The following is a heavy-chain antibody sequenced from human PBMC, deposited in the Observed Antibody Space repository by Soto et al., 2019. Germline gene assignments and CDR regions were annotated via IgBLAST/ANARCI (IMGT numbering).Heavy chain of an antibody. CDR2: ISYDGSNK. J-gene: IGHJ6*02. V-gene: IGHV3-30*18. CDR3: AKDIFITIPAIYYYYGMDV. D-gene: IGHD3-3*01. Sequence: PGGSLRLSCAASGFTFSSYGMHWVRQAPGKGLEWVAVISYDGSNKYYADSVKGRFTISRDNSKNTLYLQMNSLRAEDTAVYHCAKDIFITIPAIYYYYGMDVWGQGTTVTVSS. CDR1: GFTFSSYG.